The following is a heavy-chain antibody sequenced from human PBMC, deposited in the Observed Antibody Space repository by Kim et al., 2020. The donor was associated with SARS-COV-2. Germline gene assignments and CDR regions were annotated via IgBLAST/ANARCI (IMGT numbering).Heavy chain of an antibody. CDR1: GFTFSSYG. CDR3: AKDLGIQQGKYGMDV. D-gene: IGHD6-13*01. V-gene: IGHV3-30*18. J-gene: IGHJ6*02. CDR2: ISYDGSNK. Sequence: GGSLRLSCAASGFTFSSYGMHWVRQAPGKGLEWVAVISYDGSNKYYADSVKGRFTISRDNSKNTLYLQMNSLRAEDTAVYYCAKDLGIQQGKYGMDVWGQGTTVTVSS.